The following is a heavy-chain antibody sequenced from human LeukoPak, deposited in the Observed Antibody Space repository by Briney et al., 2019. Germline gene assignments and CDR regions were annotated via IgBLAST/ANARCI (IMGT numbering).Heavy chain of an antibody. V-gene: IGHV1-69*01. Sequence: SVKVSCKASGGTFSSYAISWVRQAPGQGLEWMGGIIPIFGTANYAQKFQGRVTITADESTSTAYMELSSLRSEDTAVYYCARDTAREGGDFDPWGQGTLVTVSS. CDR3: ARDTAREGGDFDP. CDR1: GGTFSSYA. CDR2: IIPIFGTA. J-gene: IGHJ5*02. D-gene: IGHD2-21*02.